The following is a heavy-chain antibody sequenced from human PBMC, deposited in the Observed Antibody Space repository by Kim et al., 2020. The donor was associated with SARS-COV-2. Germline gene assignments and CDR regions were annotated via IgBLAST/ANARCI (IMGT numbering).Heavy chain of an antibody. J-gene: IGHJ4*02. D-gene: IGHD3-16*01. CDR1: GFTFSSYA. Sequence: GGSLRLSCAASGFTFSSYAMSWVRQAPGKGLEWVSAIRGSGGSTYYADPVKGRFTISRDNSKNTLYLQMNSLRAEDTAVYYCAKDLLTRKVHVSYFDSWGQGTLVTVPS. V-gene: IGHV3-23*01. CDR2: IRGSGGST. CDR3: AKDLLTRKVHVSYFDS.